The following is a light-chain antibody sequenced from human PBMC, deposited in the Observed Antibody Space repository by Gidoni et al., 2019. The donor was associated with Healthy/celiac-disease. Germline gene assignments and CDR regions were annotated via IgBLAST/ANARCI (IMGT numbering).Light chain of an antibody. CDR3: AAWDDSLSAWV. Sequence: QSVLTHPPSASGTPGQRITISCSGSSSTLGSNYVYWYQQLPGTAPKLLICRNNQRPSGVPDRFSGSKSGTSASRAISGLRSEDEADYYCAAWDDSLSAWVFGGGTKLTVL. CDR2: RNN. CDR1: SSTLGSNY. V-gene: IGLV1-47*01. J-gene: IGLJ3*02.